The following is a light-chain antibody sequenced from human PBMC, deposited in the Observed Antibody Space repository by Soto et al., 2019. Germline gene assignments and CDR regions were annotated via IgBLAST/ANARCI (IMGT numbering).Light chain of an antibody. CDR3: CSYAPESTYV. CDR2: RGT. Sequence: QSVLAQPASVSGSPGQSITISCTGTSSDVGAYDAVSWYQQHPGKAPQVIIYRGTKRPSGVSTRFSGSVSGNTASLTVSGLQAEDEPEYFCCSYAPESTYVFGTGTKVTVL. V-gene: IGLV2-23*01. CDR1: SSDVGAYDA. J-gene: IGLJ1*01.